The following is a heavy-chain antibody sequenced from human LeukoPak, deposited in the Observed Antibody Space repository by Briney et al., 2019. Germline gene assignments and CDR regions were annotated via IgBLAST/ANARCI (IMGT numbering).Heavy chain of an antibody. V-gene: IGHV1-46*01. J-gene: IGHJ6*02. CDR3: ARGPKGLRYFDWFGYYYGMDV. CDR1: GYTFTSYY. CDR2: INPSGGST. Sequence: GASVKVSCKASGYTFTSYYMHWVRQAPGQGLEWMGIINPSGGSTSYAQKFQGRVTMTRDTSTSTVYMELSSLRSEDTAVYYCARGPKGLRYFDWFGYYYGMDVWGQGTTVTVSS. D-gene: IGHD3-9*01.